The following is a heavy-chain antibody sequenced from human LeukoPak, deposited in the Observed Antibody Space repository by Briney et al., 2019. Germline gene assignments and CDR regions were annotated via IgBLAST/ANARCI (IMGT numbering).Heavy chain of an antibody. Sequence: ASVKVSCKASDYTFTSYGISWVRQAPGQGLEWMGWISAYNGNTNYAQKLQGRVTMTTDTSTSTAYMELRSLRSDDTAVYYCARDPPGLRCSGGSCFNWFDPWGQGTLVTVSS. CDR1: DYTFTSYG. CDR3: ARDPPGLRCSGGSCFNWFDP. D-gene: IGHD2-15*01. CDR2: ISAYNGNT. V-gene: IGHV1-18*04. J-gene: IGHJ5*02.